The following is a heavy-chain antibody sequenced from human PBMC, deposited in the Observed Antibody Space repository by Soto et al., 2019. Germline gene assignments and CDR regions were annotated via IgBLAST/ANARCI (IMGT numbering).Heavy chain of an antibody. CDR1: GFSLSTSGVG. J-gene: IGHJ1*01. CDR2: IYWDDDK. Sequence: QITLKESGPTLVKPTQTLTLTCTFSGFSLSTSGVGVGWIRQPPGKALEWLALIYWDDDKRYSPSLKSRLTMTKDTSKNQVALTMTNMDPVDTATYYCAHASKQLVRYFQHWGQGTLVTVSS. CDR3: AHASKQLVRYFQH. D-gene: IGHD6-13*01. V-gene: IGHV2-5*02.